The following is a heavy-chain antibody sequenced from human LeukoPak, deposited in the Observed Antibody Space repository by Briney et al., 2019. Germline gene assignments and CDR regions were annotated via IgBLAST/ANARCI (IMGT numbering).Heavy chain of an antibody. J-gene: IGHJ4*02. CDR1: GGTFSSYA. V-gene: IGHV1-69*06. D-gene: IGHD6-13*01. Sequence: ASVKVPCKASGGTFSSYAISWVRQAPGQGLEWMGGIVPIFGTANYAQKFQGRVTITADKSTSTAYMELSSLRSEDTAVYYCASHATGYSSSWYEDYWGQGTLVTVSS. CDR2: IVPIFGTA. CDR3: ASHATGYSSSWYEDY.